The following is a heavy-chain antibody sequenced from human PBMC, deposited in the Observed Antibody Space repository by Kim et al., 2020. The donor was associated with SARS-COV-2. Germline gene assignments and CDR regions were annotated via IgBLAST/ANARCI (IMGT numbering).Heavy chain of an antibody. CDR3: ARDQGGRYVDY. D-gene: IGHD1-1*01. J-gene: IGHJ4*02. CDR2: K. Sequence: KYFTPSLQSGVTMSVDTSKNQFSRDLSSVTAADTAVYFCARDQGGRYVDYWGQGALVTVSS. V-gene: IGHV4-30-2*05.